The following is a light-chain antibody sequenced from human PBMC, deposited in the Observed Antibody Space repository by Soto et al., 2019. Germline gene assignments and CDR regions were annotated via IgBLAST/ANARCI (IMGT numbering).Light chain of an antibody. CDR2: DAS. V-gene: IGKV3-11*01. CDR1: QSVSRY. Sequence: IVLTQSPATLSLSPGERATLSCRASQSVSRYLAWYQQKPGQAPRLLIYDASNRATGIPARFSGSGSGTDFTLTISSLEPEDFALYYCHQRSNWPLTFGPGTKVDIK. CDR3: HQRSNWPLT. J-gene: IGKJ3*01.